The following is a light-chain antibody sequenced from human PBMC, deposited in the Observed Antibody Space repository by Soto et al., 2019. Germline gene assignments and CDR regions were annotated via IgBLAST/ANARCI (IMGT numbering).Light chain of an antibody. J-gene: IGKJ1*01. CDR2: RAS. Sequence: EIVMTQSPATLSVSPCERATLSCRASQSISSNLAWYQQKLGQAPRLLIYRASTRATGIPARFSGSGSGTEFTLTISSLQSEDFALYYCHQYENWPQTFGQGTKVDIK. CDR1: QSISSN. V-gene: IGKV3-15*01. CDR3: HQYENWPQT.